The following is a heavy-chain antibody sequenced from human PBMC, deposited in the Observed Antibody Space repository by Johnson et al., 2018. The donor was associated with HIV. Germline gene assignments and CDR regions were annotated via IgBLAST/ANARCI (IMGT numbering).Heavy chain of an antibody. D-gene: IGHD1-26*01. J-gene: IGHJ3*01. CDR1: GFTFSSYG. V-gene: IGHV3-30*02. Sequence: QVQLVESGGGVVQPGGSLRLSCAASGFTFSSYGMHWVRQAPGKGLEWVAFIRYDGSNKYYADSVKGRFTISRDNSKNTLYLQMNSVRAEDTAGYYCAKARRQSSWELLDDGFDVWGQWTLVSVSS. CDR2: IRYDGSNK. CDR3: AKARRQSSWELLDDGFDV.